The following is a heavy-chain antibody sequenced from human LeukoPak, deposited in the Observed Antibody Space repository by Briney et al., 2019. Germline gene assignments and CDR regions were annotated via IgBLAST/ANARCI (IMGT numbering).Heavy chain of an antibody. J-gene: IGHJ4*02. V-gene: IGHV3-74*01. CDR3: ARDRSGSLDY. Sequence: GGSLRLSCAASGFTFSGHWMHWVRQAPGKGLVWVSGSNADGSIINSADSVKGRFTISRDNAKNTLYLQMNSLRAEDTAVYYCARDRSGSLDYWGQGTLVTVPS. D-gene: IGHD1-26*01. CDR1: GFTFSGHW. CDR2: SNADGSII.